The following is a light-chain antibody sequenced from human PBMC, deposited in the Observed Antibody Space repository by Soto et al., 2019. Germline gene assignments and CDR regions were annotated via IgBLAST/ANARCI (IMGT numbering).Light chain of an antibody. CDR3: QQASSFPRT. CDR2: ATS. CDR1: QDISNL. J-gene: IGKJ5*01. Sequence: DIQMTQSPSFVSAAVGDRVTLSCRASQDISNLLAWYQQKPGKAPTLLIYATSNLQRGVPSRFSGSGSGTDFTLTISGLQPEDFATYYCQQASSFPRTFGQGTRLEIK. V-gene: IGKV1-12*01.